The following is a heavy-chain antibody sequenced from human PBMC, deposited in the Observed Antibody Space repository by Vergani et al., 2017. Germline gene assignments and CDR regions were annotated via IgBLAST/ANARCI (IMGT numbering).Heavy chain of an antibody. CDR3: ATAGAAYCRGASGYDFLEY. CDR2: RRYDGIVE. J-gene: IGHJ4*02. CDR1: GFTFTNYG. V-gene: IGHV3-30*02. D-gene: IGHD2-15*01. Sequence: QVQLVESGGGVVQPGGSLSLSCAASGFTFTNYGMHWVRQAPGKGLEWVAFRRYDGIVEYYGDSVRGRFTISRDNSKNTLYLQMNRLRPEDTAVYDCATAGAAYCRGASGYDFLEYWGQGTLVTVAS.